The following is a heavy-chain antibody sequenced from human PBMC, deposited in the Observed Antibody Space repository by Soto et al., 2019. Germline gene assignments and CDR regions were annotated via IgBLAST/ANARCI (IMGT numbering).Heavy chain of an antibody. Sequence: PGWSLRLSCAASGFTFSSYAMSWVRQAPGKGLEWVSAISGSGGSTYYADSVKGRFTSSRDNSKNTLYLQMNSLRAEDTAVYYCANTILDYYFDYWGQGTLVTASS. CDR3: ANTILDYYFDY. CDR2: ISGSGGST. J-gene: IGHJ4*02. D-gene: IGHD3-3*01. CDR1: GFTFSSYA. V-gene: IGHV3-23*01.